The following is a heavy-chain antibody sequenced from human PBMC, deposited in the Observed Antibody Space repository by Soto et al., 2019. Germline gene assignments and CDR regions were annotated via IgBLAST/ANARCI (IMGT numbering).Heavy chain of an antibody. Sequence: GGSLRLSCTASGFTFGDYSMTWFRQAPGKGLEWIGFFRSKAYCGTTEYAASVKGRFTISRDYSKNSAFLQLNSLKTEDTAVYYCPRDPRAVVGALGSEYWGQGTLVTVAS. CDR3: PRDPRAVVGALGSEY. J-gene: IGHJ4*02. V-gene: IGHV3-49*03. D-gene: IGHD2-15*01. CDR1: GFTFGDYS. CDR2: FRSKAYCGTT.